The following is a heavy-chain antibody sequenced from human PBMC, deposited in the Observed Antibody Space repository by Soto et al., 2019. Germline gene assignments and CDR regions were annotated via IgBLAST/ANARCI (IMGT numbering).Heavy chain of an antibody. D-gene: IGHD3-22*01. CDR2: ISSSSGTI. CDR3: AHMIVVVNDAFDM. Sequence: LRLSCAASGFTFNGYSMNWVRQAPGKGLEWVSYISSSSGTIHYADSVKGRFTISRDNGKNSLYLQMNSLRDEDTAVYYCAHMIVVVNDAFDMWGQGTMVT. J-gene: IGHJ3*02. CDR1: GFTFNGYS. V-gene: IGHV3-48*02.